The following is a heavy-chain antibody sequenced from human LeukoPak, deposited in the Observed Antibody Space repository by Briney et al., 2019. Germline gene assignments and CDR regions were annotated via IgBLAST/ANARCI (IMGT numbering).Heavy chain of an antibody. CDR2: ISYDGSNK. Sequence: GGSLRLSCAASGFTFSSYGMHWVRQAPGKGLEWVAVISYDGSNKYYADSVKGRFTISRDNSKNTLYLQMNSLRAEDTAVYYCAKDKFLWSDNPVDYWGQGTLVTVSS. D-gene: IGHD3-3*01. CDR1: GFTFSSYG. J-gene: IGHJ4*02. V-gene: IGHV3-30*18. CDR3: AKDKFLWSDNPVDY.